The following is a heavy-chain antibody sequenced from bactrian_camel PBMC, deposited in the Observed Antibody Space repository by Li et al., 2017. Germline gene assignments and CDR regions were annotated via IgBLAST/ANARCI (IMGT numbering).Heavy chain of an antibody. V-gene: IGHV3S1*01. Sequence: QLVESGGGSVAAGGSLRLSCSVHRRGYVPYCLAWFRQPTGKEHEGVASIDLCHGATNYADFVKGRFTISQDNAKNTLYLQMNSLNTEDTAMYYCAAAAGLFGGTCVDVRSVDYWGQGTQVTVS. CDR3: AAAAGLFGGTCVDVRSVDY. J-gene: IGHJ4*01. CDR2: IDLCHGAT. D-gene: IGHD7*01. CDR1: RRGYVPYC.